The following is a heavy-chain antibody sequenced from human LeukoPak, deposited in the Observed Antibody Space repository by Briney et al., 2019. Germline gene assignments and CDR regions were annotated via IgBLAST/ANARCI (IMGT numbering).Heavy chain of an antibody. CDR1: GYSFTSYW. CDR3: ATTYGGNSGPWGDWFDP. D-gene: IGHD4-23*01. Sequence: GESLKIPCKGSGYSFTSYWIGWVRQMPGKGLEWMGIIYPGDSDTRYSPSFQGQVTISADKSISTAYLQWSSLKASDTAMYYCATTYGGNSGPWGDWFDPWGQGTLVTVSS. CDR2: IYPGDSDT. J-gene: IGHJ5*02. V-gene: IGHV5-51*01.